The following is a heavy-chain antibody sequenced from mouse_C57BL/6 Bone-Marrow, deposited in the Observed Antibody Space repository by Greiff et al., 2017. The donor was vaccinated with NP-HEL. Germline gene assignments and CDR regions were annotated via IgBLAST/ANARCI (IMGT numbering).Heavy chain of an antibody. J-gene: IGHJ4*01. CDR1: GFNIKDDY. CDR2: IDPENGDT. Sequence: VQLQQSGAELVRPGASVKLSCTASGFNIKDDYMHWVKQRPEQGLEWIGWIDPENGDTEYASKFQGKATITADTSSNTADLQLSSLTSEDTAVYYWTPLDAMDYWGQGTSVTVSS. CDR3: TPLDAMDY. V-gene: IGHV14-4*01.